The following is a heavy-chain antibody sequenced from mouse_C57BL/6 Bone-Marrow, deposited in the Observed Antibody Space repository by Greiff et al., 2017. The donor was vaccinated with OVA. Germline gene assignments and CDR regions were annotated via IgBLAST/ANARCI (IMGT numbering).Heavy chain of an antibody. CDR1: GFNIKDDY. Sequence: VQLQQSGAELVRPGASVKLSCTASGFNIKDDYMHWVKERPEQGLEWIGWIDPENGDTEYASKFQGKATITADTSSKTVYLHISSLTTGDTAVYYCTTYRYWGQGTTLTVSS. J-gene: IGHJ2*01. CDR2: IDPENGDT. V-gene: IGHV14-4*01. CDR3: TTYRY.